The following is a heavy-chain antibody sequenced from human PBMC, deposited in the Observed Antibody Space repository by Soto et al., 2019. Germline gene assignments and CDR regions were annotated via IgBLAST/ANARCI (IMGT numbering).Heavy chain of an antibody. V-gene: IGHV4-61*08. CDR1: CAALISGGYF. CDR3: ARGAYSYGYCYFDY. D-gene: IGHD5-18*01. CDR2: IYYSGGT. J-gene: IGHJ4*02. Sequence: SETLSLTCTFSCAALISGGYFYTWVRQPPGKGLEWLGYIYYSGGTNYNPSLKSRVTISVDTSKNQFSLKLSSVTAADTAVYYCARGAYSYGYCYFDYWGQGTLVTVSS.